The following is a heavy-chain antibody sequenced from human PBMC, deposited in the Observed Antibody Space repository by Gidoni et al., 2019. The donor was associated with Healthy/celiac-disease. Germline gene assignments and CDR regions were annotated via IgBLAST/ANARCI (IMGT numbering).Heavy chain of an antibody. CDR1: GYSFTSYW. D-gene: IGHD2-2*01. J-gene: IGHJ3*02. V-gene: IGHV5-51*01. CDR2: IYPGDSDT. Sequence: EVQLVQSGAEVKKPGESLKISCKGSGYSFTSYWIGWVRQMPGKGLEWMGIIYPGDSDTRYSPSFQGQVTISADKSISTAYLQWSSLKASDTAMYYCARHVSLLGAAADAFDIWGQETMVTVSS. CDR3: ARHVSLLGAAADAFDI.